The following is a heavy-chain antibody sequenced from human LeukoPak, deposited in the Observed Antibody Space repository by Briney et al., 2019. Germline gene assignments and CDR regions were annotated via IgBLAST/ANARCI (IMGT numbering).Heavy chain of an antibody. Sequence: SETLSLTCTVSGGSMSSYYWSWIRQSPGKVLEWIGYVYDTGSTNYNPSLKSRVTISVEKSKKQFSLRLTSATAADTAVYYCVGHLWLHYYYGMDVWGQETTVTVSS. CDR1: GGSMSSYY. CDR3: VGHLWLHYYYGMDV. V-gene: IGHV4-59*01. CDR2: VYDTGST. J-gene: IGHJ6*02. D-gene: IGHD3-10*01.